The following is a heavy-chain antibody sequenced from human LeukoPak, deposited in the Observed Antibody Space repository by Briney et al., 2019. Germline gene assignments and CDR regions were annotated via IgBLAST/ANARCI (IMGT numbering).Heavy chain of an antibody. CDR2: IYHSGST. J-gene: IGHJ4*02. CDR3: ASVDGYYYDSSGFLEVDY. CDR1: GYSISSGYY. V-gene: IGHV4-38-2*02. Sequence: SETLSLTCTVSGYSISSGYYWGWIRQPPGKGLEWIGSIYHSGSTYYNPSLKSRVTISVDTSKNQFSLKLSSVTAADTAVYYCASVDGYYYDSSGFLEVDYWGQGTLATVSS. D-gene: IGHD3-22*01.